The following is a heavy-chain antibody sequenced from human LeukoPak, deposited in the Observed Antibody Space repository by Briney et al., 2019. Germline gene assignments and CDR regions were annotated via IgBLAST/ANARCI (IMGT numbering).Heavy chain of an antibody. D-gene: IGHD3-22*01. Sequence: GGSLRLSCAASGFTLSSYWMSWVRQAPGKGLEWVANIKQDGSEKYYVDSVKGRFTISRDNAKNSLYLQMNSLRAEDTAVYYCARDRGCYYDSSGYYYFDYWGQGTLVTVSS. J-gene: IGHJ4*02. CDR1: GFTLSSYW. V-gene: IGHV3-7*05. CDR3: ARDRGCYYDSSGYYYFDY. CDR2: IKQDGSEK.